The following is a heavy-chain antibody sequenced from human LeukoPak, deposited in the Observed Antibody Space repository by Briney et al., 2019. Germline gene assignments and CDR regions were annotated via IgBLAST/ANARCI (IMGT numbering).Heavy chain of an antibody. Sequence: SVKVSCKASGGTFSSYAISWVRQAPGQGLEWMGGIIPIFGTANYAQKFQGRVTITADESTSTAYMELSSLRSEDTAVYYCAKEHNTMIVVDGLYYFDYWGQGTLVTVSS. CDR2: IIPIFGTA. D-gene: IGHD3-22*01. CDR1: GGTFSSYA. J-gene: IGHJ4*02. CDR3: AKEHNTMIVVDGLYYFDY. V-gene: IGHV1-69*13.